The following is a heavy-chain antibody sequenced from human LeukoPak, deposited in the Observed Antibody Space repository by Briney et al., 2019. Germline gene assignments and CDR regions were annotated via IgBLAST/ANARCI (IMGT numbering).Heavy chain of an antibody. CDR3: AGNSFGGVIVKDY. V-gene: IGHV4-59*08. J-gene: IGHJ4*02. D-gene: IGHD3-16*02. CDR1: GFTFSSYW. CDR2: IYYSGST. Sequence: GSLRLSCAASGFTFSSYWMSWVRQAPGKGLEWIGYIYYSGSTNYNPSLKSRVTISVDTSKNQFSLKLSSVTAADTAVYYCAGNSFGGVIVKDYWGQGTLVTVSS.